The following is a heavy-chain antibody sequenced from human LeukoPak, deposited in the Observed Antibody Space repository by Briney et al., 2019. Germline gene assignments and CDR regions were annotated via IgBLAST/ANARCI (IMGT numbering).Heavy chain of an antibody. CDR2: ISYDGNDK. CDR1: AFTFSSYG. V-gene: IGHV3-30*18. CDR3: AKDISGGDCPDY. D-gene: IGHD2-21*02. Sequence: GGSLRLSCAASAFTFSSYGMHWVRQAPGKGLEWVALISYDGNDKDYAKSVKGRFTISRDNSKNTLYLQMNSLRAEDTAVYYCAKDISGGDCPDYWGQGTLVTVSS. J-gene: IGHJ4*02.